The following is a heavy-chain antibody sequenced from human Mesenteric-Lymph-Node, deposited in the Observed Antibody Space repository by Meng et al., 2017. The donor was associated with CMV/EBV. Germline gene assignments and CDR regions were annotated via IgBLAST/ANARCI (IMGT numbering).Heavy chain of an antibody. CDR2: ISAYNGNT. CDR1: GYTFTSYG. V-gene: IGHV1-18*01. Sequence: ASVKVSCKASGYTFTSYGISWVRQAPGQGLEWMGWISAYNGNTNYAQKLQGRVTMTTDTSTSTAYVELRSLRSDDTAVYYCARVAPLMVRGVYDYWGQGTLVTVSS. CDR3: ARVAPLMVRGVYDY. D-gene: IGHD3-10*01. J-gene: IGHJ4*02.